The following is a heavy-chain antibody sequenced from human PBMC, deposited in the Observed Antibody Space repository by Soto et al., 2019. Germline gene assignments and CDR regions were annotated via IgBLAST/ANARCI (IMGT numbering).Heavy chain of an antibody. CDR3: ARDDKGNKLSYSAMAV. J-gene: IGHJ6*02. CDR2: ISTYTGNT. Sequence: QLVQSGAEVKRPGTSVKVSCKASRYTFTSYGISWVRQAPGQGLEWMGWISTYTGNTIYAQKFQDRVTMTAEKSTGTAYMELRNLRSDDTAVYYWARDDKGNKLSYSAMAVWGQGKTVTVSS. V-gene: IGHV1-18*01. CDR1: RYTFTSYG.